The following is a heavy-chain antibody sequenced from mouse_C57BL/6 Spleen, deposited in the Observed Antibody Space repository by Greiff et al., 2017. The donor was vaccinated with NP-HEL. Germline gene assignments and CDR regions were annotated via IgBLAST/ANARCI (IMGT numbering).Heavy chain of an antibody. D-gene: IGHD1-1*01. J-gene: IGHJ4*01. CDR2: INPGSGGT. CDR1: GYAFTNYL. Sequence: QVQLQQSGAELVRPGTSVKVSCKASGYAFTNYLIEWVKQRPGQGLEWIGVINPGSGGTNYNEKFKGKATLTADKSSSTAYMQLSSLTSEDSAVYFCARSLYYYGSSRGGAMDYWGQGTSVTVSS. CDR3: ARSLYYYGSSRGGAMDY. V-gene: IGHV1-54*01.